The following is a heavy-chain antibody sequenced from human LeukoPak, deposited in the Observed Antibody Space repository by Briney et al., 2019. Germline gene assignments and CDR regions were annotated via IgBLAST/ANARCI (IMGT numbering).Heavy chain of an antibody. Sequence: QAGGSLRLSCAASGFTFSSYAMSWVRQAPGKGLEWVPAISGSGGNTYYADSVKGRFTISRDNSKNTLYLQVNSLRAEDTAVYYCAKDRSGWYVWDFWGQGTLVTVSS. V-gene: IGHV3-23*01. CDR2: ISGSGGNT. CDR3: AKDRSGWYVWDF. CDR1: GFTFSSYA. D-gene: IGHD6-19*01. J-gene: IGHJ4*02.